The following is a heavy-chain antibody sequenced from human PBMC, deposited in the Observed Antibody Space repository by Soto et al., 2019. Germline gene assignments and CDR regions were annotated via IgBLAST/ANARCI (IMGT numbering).Heavy chain of an antibody. J-gene: IGHJ4*02. V-gene: IGHV1-46*03. D-gene: IGHD2-2*01. CDR2: INPSGGST. CDR3: ARVRCSSTSCYAGVGYFDY. Sequence: GASVKVSCKASGYTFTSYYMHWVRQAPGQGLEWMGIINPSGGSTSYAQKFQGRVTMTRDTSTSTVYMELSSLRSEDTAVYYCARVRCSSTSCYAGVGYFDYWGQGTLVTVSS. CDR1: GYTFTSYY.